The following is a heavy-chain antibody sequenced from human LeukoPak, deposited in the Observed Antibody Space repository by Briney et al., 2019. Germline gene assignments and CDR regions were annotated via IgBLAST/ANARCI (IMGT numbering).Heavy chain of an antibody. J-gene: IGHJ6*03. CDR1: GVTLCSYW. Sequence: GGAPRISCAAPGVTLCSYWMSWGRPAPGKGVEGGANKKKKGREKCYVDSVKGRFTISRDNAKNSLYLQMNSLRAEDTAVYYCARRGINYDFWSGYPLDYYYYMDVWGKGTTVTVSS. CDR2: KKKKGREK. CDR3: ARRGINYDFWSGYPLDYYYYMDV. V-gene: IGHV3-7*01. D-gene: IGHD3-3*01.